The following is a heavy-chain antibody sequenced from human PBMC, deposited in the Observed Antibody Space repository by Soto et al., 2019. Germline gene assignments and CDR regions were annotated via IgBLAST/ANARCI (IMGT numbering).Heavy chain of an antibody. CDR2: IYYSGST. CDR3: ARVAGTGYFDY. Sequence: PSETLSLTCSVSGGAVRSSSYYWGWIRQPPGKGLEWIGYIYYSGSTNYNPSLKSRVTISVDTSKNQFSLKLSSVTAADTAVYYCARVAGTGYFDYWGQGTLVTVSS. CDR1: GGAVRSSSYY. J-gene: IGHJ4*02. V-gene: IGHV4-61*01. D-gene: IGHD1-1*01.